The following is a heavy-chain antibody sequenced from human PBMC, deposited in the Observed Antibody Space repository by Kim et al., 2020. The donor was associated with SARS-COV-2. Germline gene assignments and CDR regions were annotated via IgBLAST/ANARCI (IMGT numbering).Heavy chain of an antibody. CDR2: T. J-gene: IGHJ4*02. V-gene: IGHV1-46*01. CDR3: ARRHSSSSFDY. D-gene: IGHD6-13*01. Sequence: TTYAQKFQGRVTMTRDTSTSTVYMELSSLRSEDTAVYYCARRHSSSSFDYWGLGTLVTVSS.